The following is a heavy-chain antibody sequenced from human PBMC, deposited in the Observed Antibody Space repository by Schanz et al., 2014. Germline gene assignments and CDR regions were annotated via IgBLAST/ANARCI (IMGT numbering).Heavy chain of an antibody. CDR1: GFTLSSYG. V-gene: IGHV3-21*04. J-gene: IGHJ2*01. CDR3: ARNRGSGGQNWYFDL. D-gene: IGHD1-26*01. CDR2: INTGSNYI. Sequence: EVQLAESGGGLVQPGGSLRLSCAASGFTLSSYGMHWVRQAPGKGLEWISFINTGSNYINYADSVKGRFTISRDNTKNSLFLQLNSLRADDTAVYYCARNRGSGGQNWYFDLWGRGTLVTVSS.